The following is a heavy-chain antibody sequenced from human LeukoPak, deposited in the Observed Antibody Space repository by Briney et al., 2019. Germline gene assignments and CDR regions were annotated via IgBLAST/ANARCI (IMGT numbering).Heavy chain of an antibody. CDR2: INHSGST. D-gene: IGHD3-9*01. V-gene: IGHV4-34*01. J-gene: IGHJ6*04. CDR1: GGSFSGYY. Sequence: SETMSLTCAVYGGSFSGYYWSWIRQPPGEGLEWIGEINHSGSTNYNPSLKSRVTISVDTSKNQFSLKLSSVTAADTAVYYCARGGYDILTGYYRYYYYGMDVWGKGTTVTVSS. CDR3: ARGGYDILTGYYRYYYYGMDV.